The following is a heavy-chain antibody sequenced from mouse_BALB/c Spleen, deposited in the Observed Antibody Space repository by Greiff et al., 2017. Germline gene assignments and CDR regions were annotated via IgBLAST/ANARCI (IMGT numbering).Heavy chain of an antibody. CDR2: IYPGDGDT. CDR1: GYTFTSYW. Sequence: VQLQESGAELARPGASVKLSCKASGYTFTSYWMQWVKQRPGQGLEWIGAIYPGDGDTRYTQKFKGKATLTADKSSSTAYMQLSSLASEDSAVYYCARGGYYWYFDVWGAGTTVTVSS. V-gene: IGHV1-87*01. D-gene: IGHD1-1*02. J-gene: IGHJ1*01. CDR3: ARGGYYWYFDV.